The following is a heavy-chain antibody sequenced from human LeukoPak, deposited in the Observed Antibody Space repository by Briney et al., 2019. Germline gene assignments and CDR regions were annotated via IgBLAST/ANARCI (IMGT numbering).Heavy chain of an antibody. CDR2: INHGGST. D-gene: IGHD3-16*01. CDR1: GGSFSGFY. J-gene: IGHJ3*02. Sequence: SETLSLTCAVYGGSFSGFYWSWIRQPPGKGLEWIGEINHGGSTNYNPSLKSRVTISIDTSKNQFSLKLSSVTAADTAVYYCASPYGGHDAFDIWGQGTMVTVSS. V-gene: IGHV4-34*01. CDR3: ASPYGGHDAFDI.